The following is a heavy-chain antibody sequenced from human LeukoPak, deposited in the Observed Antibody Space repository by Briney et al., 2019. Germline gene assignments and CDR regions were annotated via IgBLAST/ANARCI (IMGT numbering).Heavy chain of an antibody. CDR1: GGSISSYY. Sequence: SETLSLTCTVSGGSISSYYWSWIRQPAGKGLEWIGRIYSSGSINYNPSLKSRVTMSVDTSKNQFSLKLTSVTAADTAVYYCARAPVIMVRGVVMPNNKGELAYYFDVWGQGTLVTVSS. J-gene: IGHJ4*02. D-gene: IGHD3-10*01. CDR3: ARAPVIMVRGVVMPNNKGELAYYFDV. CDR2: IYSSGSI. V-gene: IGHV4-4*07.